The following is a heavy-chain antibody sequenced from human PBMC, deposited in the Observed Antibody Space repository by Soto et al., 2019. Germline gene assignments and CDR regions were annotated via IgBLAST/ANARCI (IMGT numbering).Heavy chain of an antibody. CDR2: IYYSGST. D-gene: IGHD5-18*01. CDR3: ARDNGYSYGYNLDH. J-gene: IGHJ4*02. Sequence: PSETLSLTCTVSGGSITSYYWTWIRQPPGKGLEWIGYIYYSGSTSYNPSLKSRVTISVDTSKSQFSLRLTSVTAADTAVYYCARDNGYSYGYNLDHWGQGALVTVS. CDR1: GGSITSYY. V-gene: IGHV4-59*01.